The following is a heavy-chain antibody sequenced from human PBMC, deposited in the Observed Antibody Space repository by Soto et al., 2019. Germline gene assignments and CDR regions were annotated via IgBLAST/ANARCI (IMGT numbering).Heavy chain of an antibody. CDR1: GGSFSGYY. CDR3: ARDSYYYDSSGYNRYYYGMDV. CDR2: INHSGST. D-gene: IGHD3-22*01. Sequence: ASETLSLTCAVFGGSFSGYYWSWIRQPPGKGLEWIGEINHSGSTNYNPSLKSRVTISVDTSKNQFSLKLSSVTAADTAVYYCARDSYYYDSSGYNRYYYGMDVWGQGTTVTVSS. J-gene: IGHJ6*02. V-gene: IGHV4-34*01.